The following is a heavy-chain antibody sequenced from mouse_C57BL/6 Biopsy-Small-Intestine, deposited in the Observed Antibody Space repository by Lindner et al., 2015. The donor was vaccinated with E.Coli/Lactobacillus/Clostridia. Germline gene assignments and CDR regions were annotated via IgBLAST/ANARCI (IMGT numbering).Heavy chain of an antibody. CDR1: GYAFSRTW. V-gene: IGHV1-82*01. CDR2: IDPGGGDI. Sequence: VQLQESGPELVKPGASVKISCKASGYAFSRTWMNWVKQRPGKGLEWIGRIDPGGGDIYYNGKFKGKATLTSDKSSSTAYMELSSLTSEDSAVYYCTRSPNWDGYFGVWGAGTTVTVSS. CDR3: TRSPNWDGYFGV. D-gene: IGHD4-1*02. J-gene: IGHJ1*01.